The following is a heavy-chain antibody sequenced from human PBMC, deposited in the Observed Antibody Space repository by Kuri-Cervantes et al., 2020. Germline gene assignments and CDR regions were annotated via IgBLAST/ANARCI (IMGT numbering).Heavy chain of an antibody. J-gene: IGHJ6*02. D-gene: IGHD3-9*01. V-gene: IGHV4-59*12. CDR3: ARDQRYHDILTGYYYYGMDV. Sequence: SETLSLTCTVSGGSISSYYWSWIRQPPGKGLEWIGYIYYSGSTNYNPSLKSRVTISVDTSKNQFSLKLSSVTAADTAVYYCARDQRYHDILTGYYYYGMDVWGQGTTVTVSS. CDR2: IYYSGST. CDR1: GGSISSYY.